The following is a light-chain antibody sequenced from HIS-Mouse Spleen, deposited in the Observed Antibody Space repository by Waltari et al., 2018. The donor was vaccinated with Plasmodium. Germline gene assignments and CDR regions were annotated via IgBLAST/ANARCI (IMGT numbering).Light chain of an antibody. CDR1: QSVSSN. CDR2: GAS. V-gene: IGKV3-15*01. J-gene: IGKJ1*01. Sequence: VMTQSPATLSVSPGERATLSCRASQSVSSNLAWYQQKPGQAPRLLIYGASTRATGIPARFSGSGSGTEFTLTISSMQSEDFAVYYCQQYNNWLPWTFGQGTKVEIK. CDR3: QQYNNWLPWT.